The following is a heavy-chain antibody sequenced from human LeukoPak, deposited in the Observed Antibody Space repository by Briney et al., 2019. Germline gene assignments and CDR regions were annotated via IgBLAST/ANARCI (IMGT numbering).Heavy chain of an antibody. D-gene: IGHD2-21*02. Sequence: ASVKVSCKASGYTFDIYLMHWVRQAPGQGLEWMGIINPSGGSTSYAQKFQGRVTMTRDTSTSTVYMELSSLRSEDTAVYYCARGNCGGDCPYWYFDLWGRGTLVTVSS. J-gene: IGHJ2*01. CDR3: ARGNCGGDCPYWYFDL. CDR1: GYTFDIYL. V-gene: IGHV1-46*02. CDR2: INPSGGST.